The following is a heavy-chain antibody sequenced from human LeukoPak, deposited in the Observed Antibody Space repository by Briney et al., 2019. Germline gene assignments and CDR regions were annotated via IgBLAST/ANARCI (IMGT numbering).Heavy chain of an antibody. CDR2: LSSDGNTK. CDR1: GLTFRNYA. V-gene: IGHV3-30-3*01. D-gene: IGHD2/OR15-2a*01. CDR3: ARGSEYPEVAFDV. Sequence: GGSLRLSCVASGLTFRNYAMHWVRQTPGKGLEWVACLSSDGNTKYYTKSVEGRFTISRDNAKNSLYLQMNSLRAEDTAVYYCARGSEYPEVAFDVWGQGTMVTVSS. J-gene: IGHJ3*01.